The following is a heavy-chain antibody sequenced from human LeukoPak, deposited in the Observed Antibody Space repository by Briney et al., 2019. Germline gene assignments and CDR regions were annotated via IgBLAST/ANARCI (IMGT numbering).Heavy chain of an antibody. CDR2: IGTAGDT. CDR1: GFTFSSYD. Sequence: AGGSLRLSCAASGFTFSSYDMHWVRHATGKGLEWVSAIGTAGDTYYPGSVKGRFTISRENAKNSLYLQMNSLRAGDTAVYYCARGGFYDGSGSYFDCWGQGTLVTVSS. V-gene: IGHV3-13*01. D-gene: IGHD3-10*01. CDR3: ARGGFYDGSGSYFDC. J-gene: IGHJ4*02.